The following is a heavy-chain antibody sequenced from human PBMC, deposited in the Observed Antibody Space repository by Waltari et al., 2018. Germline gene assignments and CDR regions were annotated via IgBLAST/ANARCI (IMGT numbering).Heavy chain of an antibody. J-gene: IGHJ4*02. CDR2: ISGSGGST. CDR3: AKDGGTGGIVVVIAYYFDY. V-gene: IGHV3-23*01. D-gene: IGHD2-21*01. Sequence: EVQLLESGGGLVQPGGSLRLSCAASGFTFSSYAMRWVRQAPGKGLEWVSAISGSGGSTYYADSVKGRFTISRDNSKNTLYLQMNSLRAEDTAVYYCAKDGGTGGIVVVIAYYFDYWGQGTLVTVSS. CDR1: GFTFSSYA.